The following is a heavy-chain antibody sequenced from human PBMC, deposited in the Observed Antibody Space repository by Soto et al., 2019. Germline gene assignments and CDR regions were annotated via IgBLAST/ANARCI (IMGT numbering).Heavy chain of an antibody. CDR2: IFYRGST. Sequence: QVQLQESGPGLVKPSQTLSLTCTVSGGSINSGSYYWSWVRQHPGKGLEWIGYIFYRGSTYSNPPLTSRVNTSVDTSKTEFALNLNTVTAADTSVYYCARVSATGTSWSGPWGKGPLATVSS. V-gene: IGHV4-31*03. CDR1: GGSINSGSYY. CDR3: ARVSATGTSWSGP. J-gene: IGHJ5*02. D-gene: IGHD2-2*01.